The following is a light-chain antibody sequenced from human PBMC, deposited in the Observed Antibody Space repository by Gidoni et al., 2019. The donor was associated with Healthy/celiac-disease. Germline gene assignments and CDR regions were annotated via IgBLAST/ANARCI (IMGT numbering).Light chain of an antibody. V-gene: IGLV3-9*01. CDR3: QVWDSSTVV. Sequence: SYELTQPLSVSVALGQTARITCGGNNIGSKNVHWYQQKPVQAPVLVIYRDSNRPSGIPERFSGSNSGDTATLTISRAQAGDEADYYCQVWDSSTVVFGGGTKLTVL. J-gene: IGLJ2*01. CDR2: RDS. CDR1: NIGSKN.